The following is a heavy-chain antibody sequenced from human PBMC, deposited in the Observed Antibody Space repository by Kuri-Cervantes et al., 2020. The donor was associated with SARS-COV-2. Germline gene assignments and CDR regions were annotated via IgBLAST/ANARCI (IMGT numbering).Heavy chain of an antibody. D-gene: IGHD3-3*01. CDR2: TSSSSSYI. Sequence: GGSLRLSCAASGFIFSSYSMNWVRQAPGKGLEWVSSTSSSSSYIYYADSVKGRFTISRDNSKNTLYLQMNSLRAEDTAVYYCARDPVHYDFWSGYIGANAFDIWGQGTMVTVSS. CDR3: ARDPVHYDFWSGYIGANAFDI. V-gene: IGHV3-21*01. J-gene: IGHJ3*02. CDR1: GFIFSSYS.